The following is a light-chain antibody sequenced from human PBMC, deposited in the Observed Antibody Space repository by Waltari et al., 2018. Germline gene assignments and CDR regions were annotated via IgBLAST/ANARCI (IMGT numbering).Light chain of an antibody. J-gene: IGKJ2*01. CDR2: KAS. V-gene: IGKV1-5*03. Sequence: DIQMTQSPSTLSASVGDRITITCRASQSLSTWLAWYQQKPGKAPKLLIYKASNLESGVPSRFSGSGSGTEFTLTISSLQPDDFATYYCQQYNSYHTFGQGTKLEIK. CDR3: QQYNSYHT. CDR1: QSLSTW.